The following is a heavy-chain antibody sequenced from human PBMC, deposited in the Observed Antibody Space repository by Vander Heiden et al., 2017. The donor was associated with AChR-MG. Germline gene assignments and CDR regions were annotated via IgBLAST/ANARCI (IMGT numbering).Heavy chain of an antibody. CDR1: GYTFTGNN. J-gene: IGHJ6*02. V-gene: IGHV1-2*02. CDR3: ARVHSSPYYYYYGMDV. Sequence: QVQLVQSGAEVKKPGASVKVSCQASGYTFTGNNMHGERQAPGQGLEWMGWINPNSGGTNYAQKFQGRVTMTRDTSISTAYMELSRLRSDDTAVYYCARVHSSPYYYYYGMDVWGQGTTVTVSS. CDR2: INPNSGGT. D-gene: IGHD6-13*01.